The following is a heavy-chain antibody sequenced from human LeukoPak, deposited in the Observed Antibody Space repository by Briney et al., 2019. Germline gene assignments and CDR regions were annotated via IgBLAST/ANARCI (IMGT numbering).Heavy chain of an antibody. J-gene: IGHJ4*02. CDR2: IYYSGST. D-gene: IGHD5-24*01. V-gene: IGHV4-59*08. CDR3: ARLYLPATRFDY. Sequence: SETLSLTCTVSGGSISSYYWSWIRQPPGKGLEWIGYIYYSGSTNYNPSLKSRVTISVDASKNQFSLKLTSVTAADTAVYYCARLYLPATRFDYWGQGTLVTVSS. CDR1: GGSISSYY.